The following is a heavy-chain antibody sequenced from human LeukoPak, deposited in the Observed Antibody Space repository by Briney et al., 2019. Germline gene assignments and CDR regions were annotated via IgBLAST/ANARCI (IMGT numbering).Heavy chain of an antibody. CDR3: AKWGWGYSSGWIDAFDI. J-gene: IGHJ3*02. CDR2: IPYDGSNK. V-gene: IGHV3-30*18. CDR1: GFTFSSYG. Sequence: GRSLRLSCAASGFTFSSYGMHWVRQAPGKGLEWVAVIPYDGSNKYYADSVKGRFTISRDNSKNTLYLQMNSLRAEDTAVYYCAKWGWGYSSGWIDAFDIWGQGTMVTVSS. D-gene: IGHD6-19*01.